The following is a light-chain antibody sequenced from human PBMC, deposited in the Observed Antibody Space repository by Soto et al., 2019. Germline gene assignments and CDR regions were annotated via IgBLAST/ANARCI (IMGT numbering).Light chain of an antibody. CDR3: SSYAGSNNFGV. V-gene: IGLV2-8*01. CDR2: EVS. Sequence: QSAVTQPPSASGSPGQSVTISCTGTSSDVGGYNYVSWYQQHPGKAPKLMIYEVSKRPSGVPDRFSGSKSGNTASLTVSGLQAEDEADYYCSSYAGSNNFGVFGTGTKVTVL. CDR1: SSDVGGYNY. J-gene: IGLJ1*01.